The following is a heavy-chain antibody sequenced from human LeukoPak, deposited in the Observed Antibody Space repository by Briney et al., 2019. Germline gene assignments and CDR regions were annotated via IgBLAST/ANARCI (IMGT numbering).Heavy chain of an antibody. D-gene: IGHD3-10*01. Sequence: GGSLRLSCAASGFTLSSYAMSCVRQAPGKGLEWVSAISGSGGSTYYADSVKGRFTISRDNSKNTLYLQMNSLRAEDTAVYYCAKGRALLWFGGYYYYGMDVWGQGTTVTVSS. J-gene: IGHJ6*02. CDR2: ISGSGGST. V-gene: IGHV3-23*01. CDR3: AKGRALLWFGGYYYYGMDV. CDR1: GFTLSSYA.